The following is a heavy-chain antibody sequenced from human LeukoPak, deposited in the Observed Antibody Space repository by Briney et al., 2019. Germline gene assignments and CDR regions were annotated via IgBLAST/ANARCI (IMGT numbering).Heavy chain of an antibody. J-gene: IGHJ6*02. V-gene: IGHV4-59*08. CDR1: GGSISSYY. Sequence: SETLSLTCTVSGGSISSYYWSWIRQPPGKGLEWIGYIYYSGSTNYNPSLKSRVTISVDTSKNQFSLKLSSVTAADTAVYYCARGHYYDSSGYWNAYYYGMDVWGQGTTVTVSS. CDR3: ARGHYYDSSGYWNAYYYGMDV. CDR2: IYYSGST. D-gene: IGHD3-22*01.